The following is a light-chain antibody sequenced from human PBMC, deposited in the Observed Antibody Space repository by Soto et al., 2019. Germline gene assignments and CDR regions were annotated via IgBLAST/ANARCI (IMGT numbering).Light chain of an antibody. Sequence: DIVMTQSPDSLAVSLGERATINCKSSQSVLYNSNNKNDLAWYQQKPGQPPKLLIYWASTRESGVPDRFSGSGSGTDFTLTSSGLRGEDVAVYYCQQYSSTPWTFGQGTKVQFK. CDR3: QQYSSTPWT. V-gene: IGKV4-1*01. CDR2: WAS. J-gene: IGKJ1*01. CDR1: QSVLYNSNNKND.